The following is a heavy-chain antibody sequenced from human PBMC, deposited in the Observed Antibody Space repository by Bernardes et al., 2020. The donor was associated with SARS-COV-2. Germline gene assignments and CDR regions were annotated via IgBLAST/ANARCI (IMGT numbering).Heavy chain of an antibody. J-gene: IGHJ4*02. V-gene: IGHV3-21*01. Sequence: GGSLRLSCAASGFTFSSYSMNWVRQAPGKGLEWVSSISSSSSYIYYADSVKGRFTISRDNAKNSLYLQMNSLRAEDTAVYYCARDRWEYDYVWGSYLYSPAGYFDYWGQGTLVTVSS. D-gene: IGHD3-16*02. CDR3: ARDRWEYDYVWGSYLYSPAGYFDY. CDR1: GFTFSSYS. CDR2: ISSSSSYI.